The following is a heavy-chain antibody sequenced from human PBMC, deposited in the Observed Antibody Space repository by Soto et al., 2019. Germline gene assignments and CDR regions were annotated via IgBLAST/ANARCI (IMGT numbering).Heavy chain of an antibody. V-gene: IGHV4-30-4*01. J-gene: IGHJ4*02. CDR3: AREGIVAAMADY. CDR1: GGSISSGDYY. Sequence: SETLSLTCTVSGGSISSGDYYWSWIRQPPGKGLEWIGYIYYSGSTYYNPSLKSRVTISVDTSKNQFSLKLSSVTAADTAVYYCAREGIVAAMADYWGQGTLVTVSS. CDR2: IYYSGST. D-gene: IGHD5-12*01.